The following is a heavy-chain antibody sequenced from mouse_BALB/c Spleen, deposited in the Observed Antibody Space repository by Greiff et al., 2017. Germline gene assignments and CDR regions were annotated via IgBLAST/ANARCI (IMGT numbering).Heavy chain of an antibody. CDR1: GYTFTSYW. CDR2: INPSNGRT. CDR3: ARSGSSGYVAMDY. Sequence: QVQLQQPGAELVKPGASVKLSCKASGYTFTSYWMHWVKQRPGQGLEWIGEINPSNGRTNYNEKFKSKATLTVDKSSSTAYMQLSSLTSADSAVYYCARSGSSGYVAMDYWGQGTSVTVSA. V-gene: IGHV1S81*02. J-gene: IGHJ4*01. D-gene: IGHD3-1*01.